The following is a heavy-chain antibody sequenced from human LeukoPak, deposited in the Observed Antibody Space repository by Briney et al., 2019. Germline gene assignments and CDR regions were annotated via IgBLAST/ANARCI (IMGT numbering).Heavy chain of an antibody. Sequence: PGGSLRLSCAASGFTFSSYSMNWVRQAPGKGLEWVSSISSSSSYIYYADSVKGRFTISRDNAKNSLYLQMNSLRAEDTAVYYCARSRYDSSGYYVPNWFDPWGQGTLVTVSS. J-gene: IGHJ5*02. D-gene: IGHD3-22*01. CDR3: ARSRYDSSGYYVPNWFDP. CDR1: GFTFSSYS. V-gene: IGHV3-21*01. CDR2: ISSSSSYI.